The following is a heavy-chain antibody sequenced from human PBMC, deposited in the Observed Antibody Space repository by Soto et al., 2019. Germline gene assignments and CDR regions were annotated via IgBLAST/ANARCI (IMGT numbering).Heavy chain of an antibody. CDR2: VSPDSGNA. Sequence: QVQVVQSRAEVKKPGASVKVSCKTSGSTFTDYDINWIRQAPGQGLEWMGWVSPDSGNAGYAPQFQGRVSMTSDTSISTVYMELSSLRAEDTAVYVCEVTTGYWGQGTMVTVSS. V-gene: IGHV1-8*01. D-gene: IGHD2-21*02. J-gene: IGHJ4*02. CDR3: EVTTGY. CDR1: GSTFTDYD.